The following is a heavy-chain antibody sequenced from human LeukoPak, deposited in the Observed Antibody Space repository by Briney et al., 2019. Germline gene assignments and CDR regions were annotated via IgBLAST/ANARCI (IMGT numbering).Heavy chain of an antibody. CDR2: ISGSGGST. Sequence: GRSLRLSCAASGFTFSSYAMHWVRQAPGKGLEWVSAISGSGGSTYYADSVKGRFTISRDNSKNTLYLQMNSLRAEDTAVYYCAKDLRPYYYDSSGFPLVGYFQHWGQGTLVTVSS. V-gene: IGHV3-23*01. J-gene: IGHJ1*01. CDR3: AKDLRPYYYDSSGFPLVGYFQH. CDR1: GFTFSSYA. D-gene: IGHD3-22*01.